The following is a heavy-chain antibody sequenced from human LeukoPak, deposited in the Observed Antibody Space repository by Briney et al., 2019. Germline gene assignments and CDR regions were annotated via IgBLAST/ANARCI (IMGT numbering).Heavy chain of an antibody. CDR3: ARGRQDVTMIVVVMTAVSYYLDV. CDR2: MNPSGST. V-gene: IGHV4-34*01. D-gene: IGHD3-22*01. Sequence: SETLSLTCAVSGDSISNYYWTWIRHTPEKGLEWIGEMNPSGSTNYNPSLKSRVTISVDTSKNQFSLKLSSVTAADTAVYYCARGRQDVTMIVVVMTAVSYYLDVWGKGTTVTVS. CDR1: GDSISNYY. J-gene: IGHJ6*03.